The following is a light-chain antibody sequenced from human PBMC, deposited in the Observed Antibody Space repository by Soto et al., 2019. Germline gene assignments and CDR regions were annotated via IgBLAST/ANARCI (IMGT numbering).Light chain of an antibody. Sequence: EIVMTQSPATLSVSPGERVTLSCRASQSVTSDLAWYQQRPGQAPRLLIYGASTRATGIPARFSGSGSGTEFTLTISSLQSEEFAVYYCQQYNTWYTFGQGTKL. CDR3: QQYNTWYT. J-gene: IGKJ2*01. V-gene: IGKV3-15*01. CDR1: QSVTSD. CDR2: GAS.